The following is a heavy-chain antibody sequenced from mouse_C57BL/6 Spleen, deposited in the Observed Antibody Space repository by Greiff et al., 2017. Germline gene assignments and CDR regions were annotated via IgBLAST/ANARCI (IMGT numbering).Heavy chain of an antibody. D-gene: IGHD4-1*01. CDR2: IDPSDSYT. Sequence: QVQLQQSGAELVMPGASVKLSCKASGYTFTSYWMHWVKQRPGQGLEWIGEIDPSDSYTNYNQKFKGKSTLTVDKSSSPAYMQLSSLTSEDSAVYYCARGGTGFDYWGQGTTLTVSS. J-gene: IGHJ2*01. V-gene: IGHV1-69*01. CDR3: ARGGTGFDY. CDR1: GYTFTSYW.